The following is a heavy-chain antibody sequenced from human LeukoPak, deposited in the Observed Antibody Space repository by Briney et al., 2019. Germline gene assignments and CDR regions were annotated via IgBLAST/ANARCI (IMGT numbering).Heavy chain of an antibody. D-gene: IGHD3-22*01. CDR1: GFTFSSYA. CDR3: AKGPNYYDSSPFDY. Sequence: GGSLRLSCAASGFTFSSYAMSWDRQAPGKGLEWVSAISGSGGSTYYADSVKGRFTISRDNSKNTLYLQMNSLRAEDTAVYYCAKGPNYYDSSPFDYWGQGTLVTVSS. CDR2: ISGSGGST. J-gene: IGHJ4*02. V-gene: IGHV3-23*01.